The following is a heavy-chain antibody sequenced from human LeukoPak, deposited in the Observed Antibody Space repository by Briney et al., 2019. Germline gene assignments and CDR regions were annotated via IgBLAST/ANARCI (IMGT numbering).Heavy chain of an antibody. CDR3: ARGFDP. Sequence: SQTLSLTCTVSGGSITSGNYYWSWIRQPAGKGLEWIGRIYASGNTNYNPSLKSRVTISVDTSKNQFSLRLSSVAAADTAVYYCARGFDPWGQGTLVTVSS. J-gene: IGHJ5*02. CDR2: IYASGNT. V-gene: IGHV4-61*02. CDR1: GGSITSGNYY.